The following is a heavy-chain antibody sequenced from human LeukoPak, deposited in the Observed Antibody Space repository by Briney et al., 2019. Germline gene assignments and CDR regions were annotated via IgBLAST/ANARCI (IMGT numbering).Heavy chain of an antibody. V-gene: IGHV4-39*07. D-gene: IGHD6-6*01. J-gene: IGHJ4*02. CDR2: IYYSGST. CDR3: AREGDSSPSPDY. CDR1: GGSISSSSYY. Sequence: KPSETLSLTCTVSGGSISSSSYYWGWIRQPPGKGLEWIGSIYYSGSTYYNPSLKSRVTISVDTSKNQFFLKLSSVTAADTAVYYCAREGDSSPSPDYWGQGTLVTVSS.